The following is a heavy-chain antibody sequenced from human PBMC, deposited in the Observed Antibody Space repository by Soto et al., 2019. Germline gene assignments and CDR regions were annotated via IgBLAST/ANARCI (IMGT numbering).Heavy chain of an antibody. CDR3: ARQNWGSYDS. D-gene: IGHD7-27*01. CDR1: GFTFSYYW. J-gene: IGHJ4*02. CDR2: VDQHTGQR. V-gene: IGHV3-7*03. Sequence: PGGSLRLSCAASGFTFSYYWMTWVRQAPGRGLEWVATVDQHTGQRFYVDSLKGRFTISRNNARNSLFLQMNSLRAEDTVVYYCARQNWGSYDSWGQGTLVQVSS.